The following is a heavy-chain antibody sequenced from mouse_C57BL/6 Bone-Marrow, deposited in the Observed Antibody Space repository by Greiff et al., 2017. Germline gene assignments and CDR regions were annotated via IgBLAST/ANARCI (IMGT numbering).Heavy chain of an antibody. CDR3: ARDGYYWYFDV. J-gene: IGHJ1*03. D-gene: IGHD2-3*01. V-gene: IGHV1-52*01. Sequence: QVQLQQPGAELVRPGSSVKLSCKASGYTFTSYWMHWVKQRPIQGLEWIGNIDPSDSETHYNQKFKDKATLTVDKSSSTAYMQISSLTSEDSAVYYCARDGYYWYFDVWGTGTTVTVSS. CDR2: IDPSDSET. CDR1: GYTFTSYW.